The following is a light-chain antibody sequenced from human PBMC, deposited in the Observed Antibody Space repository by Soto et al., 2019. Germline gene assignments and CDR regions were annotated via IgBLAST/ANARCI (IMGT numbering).Light chain of an antibody. CDR1: QSVNSH. CDR3: QQYDNWPPFT. V-gene: IGKV3-15*01. CDR2: GAY. J-gene: IGKJ3*01. Sequence: EILMTQSPATLSVSPGERATLSCRASQSVNSHLAWYQQKPGQAPRLLIYGAYYRATGIPARFSGSGSGTDFTLTISSLQSEDFAVYYCQQYDNWPPFTFGPGTKVDIK.